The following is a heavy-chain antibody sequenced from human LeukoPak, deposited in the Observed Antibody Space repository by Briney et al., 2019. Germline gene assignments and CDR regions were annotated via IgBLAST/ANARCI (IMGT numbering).Heavy chain of an antibody. J-gene: IGHJ4*02. CDR1: GYSISSASY. V-gene: IGHV4-38-2*01. CDR3: ARPMGIAAAAPFHY. D-gene: IGHD6-13*01. Sequence: SEPLSLTCAVSGYSISSASYWGWIRQPPGKGLEWIGNIYHSGSPYYNPSLKSRVTISVDTSKNQFSLKLSSLTAADTAVYYCARPMGIAAAAPFHYWGQGTLVTVSS. CDR2: IYHSGSP.